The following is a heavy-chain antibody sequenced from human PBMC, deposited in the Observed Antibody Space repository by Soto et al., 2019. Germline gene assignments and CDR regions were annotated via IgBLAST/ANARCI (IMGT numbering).Heavy chain of an antibody. D-gene: IGHD6-19*01. Sequence: GPALVKATQTLRLDCTFSGFSHRNRRMRVSWIRQPPGKGLEWLALMDWEDDKYFSTSLRTRLSISKDTSKNQVVLTITNMDAVDTATYYCARSQAVTGLYYFDHWGQGALGTVSS. CDR2: MDWEDDK. CDR1: GFSHRNRRMR. CDR3: ARSQAVTGLYYFDH. J-gene: IGHJ4*02. V-gene: IGHV2-70*01.